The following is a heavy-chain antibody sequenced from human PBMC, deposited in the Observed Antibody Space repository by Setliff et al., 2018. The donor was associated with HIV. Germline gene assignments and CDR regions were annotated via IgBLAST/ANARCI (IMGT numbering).Heavy chain of an antibody. D-gene: IGHD3-3*01. V-gene: IGHV1-46*01. CDR2: INPSGGST. CDR3: ARLYDRYDDSGYYHPVQALSY. Sequence: ASVKVSCKASGYTFTSYYMHWVRQAPGQGLEWMGIINPSGGSTSYAQKFQGRFTISRDNARNSLYLQMNSLTVEDTGVYYCARLYDRYDDSGYYHPVQALSYWGQGAQVTVSS. J-gene: IGHJ4*02. CDR1: GYTFTSYY.